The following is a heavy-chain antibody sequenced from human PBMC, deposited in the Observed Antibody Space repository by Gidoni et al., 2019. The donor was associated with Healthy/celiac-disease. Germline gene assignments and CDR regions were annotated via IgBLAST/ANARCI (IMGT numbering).Heavy chain of an antibody. D-gene: IGHD3-22*01. Sequence: QLQLQESGPGLVKPSETRSLTCTVSGGSISSRRDYWGWIRQPPGKGLEWSGSIHYSGSTYYNPSRKSRVTISVDTSKNQFSLKLSSVTAADTAVYYCARLGDYYDSSGSIDYWGQGTLVTVSS. CDR3: ARLGDYYDSSGSIDY. CDR1: GGSISSRRDY. CDR2: IHYSGST. J-gene: IGHJ4*02. V-gene: IGHV4-39*01.